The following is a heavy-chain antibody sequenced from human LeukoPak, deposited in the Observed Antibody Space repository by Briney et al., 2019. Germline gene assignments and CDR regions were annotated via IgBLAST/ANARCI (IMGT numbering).Heavy chain of an antibody. J-gene: IGHJ4*02. CDR3: TTMITFGGVIAVSDY. Sequence: GGSLRLSCAASGFTFSGSAMHWVRQASGKGLEWVGRIRSKANSYATAYAASVKGRFTISRDDSKNTAYLQMNSLKTEDTAVYYCTTMITFGGVIAVSDYWGQGTLVTVSS. V-gene: IGHV3-73*01. D-gene: IGHD3-16*02. CDR1: GFTFSGSA. CDR2: IRSKANSYAT.